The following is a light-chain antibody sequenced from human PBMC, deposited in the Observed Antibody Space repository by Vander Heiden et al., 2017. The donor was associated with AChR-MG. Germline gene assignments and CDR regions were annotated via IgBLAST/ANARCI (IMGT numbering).Light chain of an antibody. CDR3: QQYNNWPPYT. Sequence: AMTQSPATLSVSPGERATLSCRASQSVSSNLAWYQQKPGQAPRLLIYGASTRATGIPARFSGSGSGTEFTLTISSLQSEDFAVYYCQQYNNWPPYTFGQGTKLEIK. CDR1: QSVSSN. CDR2: GAS. V-gene: IGKV3-15*01. J-gene: IGKJ2*01.